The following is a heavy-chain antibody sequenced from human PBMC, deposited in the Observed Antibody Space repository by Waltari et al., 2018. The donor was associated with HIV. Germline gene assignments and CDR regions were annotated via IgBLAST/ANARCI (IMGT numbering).Heavy chain of an antibody. V-gene: IGHV3-53*01. D-gene: IGHD2-15*01. J-gene: IGHJ4*02. Sequence: EVRLVESGGGLIQPGGSLRLSCAASMVTVSNNFMSWVRQAPGKGLEWVSVMEDVNKTHYSDPVKGRFAISRDNSKNELYLQMNSLRVEDTAMYYCTRDFRYWGQGTLVTVSS. CDR2: MEDVNKT. CDR1: MVTVSNNF. CDR3: TRDFRY.